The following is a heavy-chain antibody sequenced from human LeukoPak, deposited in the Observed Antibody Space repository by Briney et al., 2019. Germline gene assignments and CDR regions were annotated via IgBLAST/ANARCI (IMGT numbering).Heavy chain of an antibody. D-gene: IGHD6-19*01. CDR1: VFNLRSYW. CDR3: AKPLPQYYSSGWWTYYFDY. J-gene: IGHJ4*02. V-gene: IGHV3-23*01. CDR2: ISGRGGST. Sequence: PGGSLRLSRAASVFNLRSYWMDWVRQAPGKGLEWVSAISGRGGSTYYADSVKGRFTISSDNSKNTLYLQMNSLRAEDTAVYYCAKPLPQYYSSGWWTYYFDYWGQGTLVTVSS.